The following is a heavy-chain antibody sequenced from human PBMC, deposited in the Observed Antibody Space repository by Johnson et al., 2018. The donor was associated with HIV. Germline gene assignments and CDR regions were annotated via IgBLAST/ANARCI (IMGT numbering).Heavy chain of an antibody. CDR1: GFTFSNAW. D-gene: IGHD3-10*01. CDR2: IKSKTDGGTT. J-gene: IGHJ3*01. V-gene: IGHV3-15*01. Sequence: EQLVESGGGLVKPGGSLRLSCAASGFTFSNAWMSWVRQAPGKGLEWVGRIKSKTDGGTTDYAAPVKGRFTVSRDNSKNTLYMQMNSLRTEDTAVYYCAREGGGTLVLGDEGAFDVWGQGTMVSVSS. CDR3: AREGGGTLVLGDEGAFDV.